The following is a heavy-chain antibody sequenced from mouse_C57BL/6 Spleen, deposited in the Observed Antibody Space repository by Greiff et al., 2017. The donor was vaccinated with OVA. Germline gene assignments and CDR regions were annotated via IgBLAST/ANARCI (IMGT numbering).Heavy chain of an antibody. D-gene: IGHD1-1*01. Sequence: QVQLKQPGAELVRPGTSVKLSCKASGYTFTSYWMHWVKQRPGQGLEWIGVIDPSDSYTNYNQKFKGKATLTVDTSSSTAYMQLSSLTSEDSAVYYCAKHTTVVATGYFDYWGQGTTLTVSS. V-gene: IGHV1-59*01. CDR3: AKHTTVVATGYFDY. J-gene: IGHJ2*01. CDR1: GYTFTSYW. CDR2: IDPSDSYT.